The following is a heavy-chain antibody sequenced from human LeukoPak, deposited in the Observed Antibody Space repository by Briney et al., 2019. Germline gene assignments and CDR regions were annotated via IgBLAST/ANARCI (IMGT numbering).Heavy chain of an antibody. D-gene: IGHD2-15*01. CDR2: MNPNSGNT. J-gene: IGHJ4*02. Sequence: ASVKVSCKASGYTFTSYDINWVRQATGQGLEWMGWMNPNSGNTGYAQKFQGRVTMTRNTSISTAYMELSSLRSDDTAVYYCARDFFHGHCSGLSCFLLDYWGQGSLVTVSS. CDR3: ARDFFHGHCSGLSCFLLDY. CDR1: GYTFTSYD. V-gene: IGHV1-8*01.